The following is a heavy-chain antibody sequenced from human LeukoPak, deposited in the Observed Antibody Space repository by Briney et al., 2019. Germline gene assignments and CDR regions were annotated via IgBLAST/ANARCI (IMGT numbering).Heavy chain of an antibody. CDR3: ARAILRGVIHG. CDR2: LNSDGSST. Sequence: PGGSLRLSCAASGFTFSSYWMHWVRHAPGRGLVGVSRLNSDGSSTSYADSVKGRFTISRDNAKNTLYLQMNSLRAEDTAVYYCARAILRGVIHGWGQGTLVTVSS. D-gene: IGHD3-10*01. CDR1: GFTFSSYW. V-gene: IGHV3-74*01. J-gene: IGHJ4*02.